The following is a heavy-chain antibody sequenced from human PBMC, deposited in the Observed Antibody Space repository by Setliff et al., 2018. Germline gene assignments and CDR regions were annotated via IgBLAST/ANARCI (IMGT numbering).Heavy chain of an antibody. CDR2: ISSTSNTM. Sequence: GGSLRLSCATSGFSFSGYGTHWVRQAPRKGLEWISYISSTSNTMYYADSVKGRFTISRDSAKNSLYLQMNSRRAEDTAVYYCARVGVFGGGYFDFWGQGTLVTVSS. V-gene: IGHV3-48*01. J-gene: IGHJ4*02. CDR1: GFSFSGYG. D-gene: IGHD3-16*01. CDR3: ARVGVFGGGYFDF.